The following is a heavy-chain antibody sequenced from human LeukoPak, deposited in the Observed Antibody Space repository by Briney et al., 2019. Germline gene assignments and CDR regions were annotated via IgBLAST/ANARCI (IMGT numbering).Heavy chain of an antibody. Sequence: PGRSLRLSCAASGFTFSSYGMHWVRQAPGKGLEWVAVISYDGSNKYYADSVKGRFTISRDNSKNTLYLQMNSLRAEDTAVYYCAKVGYSGSYDYWGQGTLATVSS. CDR2: ISYDGSNK. CDR1: GFTFSSYG. J-gene: IGHJ4*02. V-gene: IGHV3-30*18. D-gene: IGHD1-26*01. CDR3: AKVGYSGSYDY.